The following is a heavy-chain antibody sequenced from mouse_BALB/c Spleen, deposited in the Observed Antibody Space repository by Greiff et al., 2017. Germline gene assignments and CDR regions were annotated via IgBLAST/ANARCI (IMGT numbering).Heavy chain of an antibody. CDR3: TRDYRYEGLAY. J-gene: IGHJ3*01. CDR1: GYTFTSYW. D-gene: IGHD2-14*01. CDR2: IYPSDSYT. Sequence: QVQLQQPGAELVRPGASVKLSCKASGYTFTSYWINWVKQRPGQGLEWIGNIYPSDSYTNYNQKFKDKATLTVDKSSSTAYMQLSSPTSEDSAVYYCTRDYRYEGLAYWGQGTLVTVSA. V-gene: IGHV1-69*02.